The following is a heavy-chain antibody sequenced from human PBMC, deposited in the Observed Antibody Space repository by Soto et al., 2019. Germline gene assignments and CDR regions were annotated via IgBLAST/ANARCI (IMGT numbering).Heavy chain of an antibody. J-gene: IGHJ5*02. CDR2: IWYDGSNK. D-gene: IGHD6-19*01. V-gene: IGHV3-33*01. CDR1: GFTFSSYG. CDR3: ARGGWEAVAGTSWFDP. Sequence: QVQLVESGGGVVQPGRSLRLSCAASGFTFSSYGMHWVRQAPGKGLEWVAVIWYDGSNKYYADSVKGRFTISRDNSKNMLYLQMNSLRAEDTAVYYCARGGWEAVAGTSWFDPWGQGTLVTVSS.